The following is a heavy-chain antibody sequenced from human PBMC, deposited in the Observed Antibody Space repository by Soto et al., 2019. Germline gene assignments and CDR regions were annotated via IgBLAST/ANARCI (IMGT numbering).Heavy chain of an antibody. CDR1: GFTLSSHS. Sequence: GGALSLSCGASGFTLSSHSMNWVRPAPGKGVEWVSYISSSSSTIYYADSVKGRFTISRDNAKNSLYLQMNSLRAEDTAVYYCARLRRDCSSTSCYVEPSDYWGQGTLVTVSS. V-gene: IGHV3-48*01. J-gene: IGHJ4*02. D-gene: IGHD2-2*01. CDR2: ISSSSSTI. CDR3: ARLRRDCSSTSCYVEPSDY.